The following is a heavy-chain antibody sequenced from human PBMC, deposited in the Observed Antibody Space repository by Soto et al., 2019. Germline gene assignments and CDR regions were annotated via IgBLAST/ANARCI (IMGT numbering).Heavy chain of an antibody. D-gene: IGHD1-1*01. J-gene: IGHJ5*02. CDR1: GFSLSSSGVG. CDR3: AHQPGQYNWFDP. V-gene: IGHV2-5*02. Sequence: SGPTLVNPTQTLTLTCTFSGFSLSSSGVGVGWNRQPPGKALEWLALIYLDDDKRYSPSLKTRLTITKDTSKNQVVLTMTNMDPVDTATYYCAHQPGQYNWFDPWGQGTLVTVSS. CDR2: IYLDDDK.